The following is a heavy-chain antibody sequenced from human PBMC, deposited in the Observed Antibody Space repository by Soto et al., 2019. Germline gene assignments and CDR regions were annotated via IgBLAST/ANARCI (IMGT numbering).Heavy chain of an antibody. CDR3: TTGLSNGYYNFDY. V-gene: IGHV3-15*01. D-gene: IGHD3-22*01. CDR2: IKGEADGGTT. J-gene: IGHJ4*02. Sequence: PGGSLRLSCAASGFTFSSYTMSWVRQAPGKGLEWVGRIKGEADGGTTDYAAPVKGRITISRDYSKDTLYLQMNSLKTEDTAVYYCTTGLSNGYYNFDYWGQGTPVTVSS. CDR1: GFTFSSYT.